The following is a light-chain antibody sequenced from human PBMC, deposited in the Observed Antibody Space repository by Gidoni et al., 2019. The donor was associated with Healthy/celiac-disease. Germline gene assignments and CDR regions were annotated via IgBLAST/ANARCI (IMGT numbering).Light chain of an antibody. CDR3: QQYDNLPLT. Sequence: DIQKTQSPSSLSASVGDRVTITCQASQDISNYLNWYQQKPGKAPKFLIYDASNLETGVPSRFSGSGSGTDFTFTISSLQPEDIATYYCQQYDNLPLTFGGGTKVEIK. CDR1: QDISNY. CDR2: DAS. V-gene: IGKV1-33*01. J-gene: IGKJ4*01.